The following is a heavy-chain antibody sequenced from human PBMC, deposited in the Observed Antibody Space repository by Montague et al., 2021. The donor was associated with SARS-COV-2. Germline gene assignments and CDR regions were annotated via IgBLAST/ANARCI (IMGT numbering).Heavy chain of an antibody. J-gene: IGHJ4*02. CDR2: IGDSGTKT. Sequence: SLRLSCXASGFTFRNYAMTWVRWAPGKGLEWVSAIGDSGTKTHYXDSVKGRFTISRDNSKNTVYLEMNSLKVDDTAVYFCAKDPIPGGSNPYYFDFWGQGTLVTVSS. D-gene: IGHD3-10*01. CDR1: GFTFRNYA. CDR3: AKDPIPGGSNPYYFDF. V-gene: IGHV3-23*01.